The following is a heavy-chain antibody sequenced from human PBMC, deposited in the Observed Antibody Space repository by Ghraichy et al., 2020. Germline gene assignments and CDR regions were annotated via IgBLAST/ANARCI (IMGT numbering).Heavy chain of an antibody. J-gene: IGHJ6*02. D-gene: IGHD2-15*01. Sequence: ASVKVSCKASRAPFTTSVMLWVRQSRGLGVKKKGIINPSGGSTSYAQKFQGRVTMTRDTSTSTVYMELSSLRSEDTAVYYCARGYCSGGSCYLSRPYYYYGMDVLG. CDR2: INPSGGST. V-gene: IGHV1-46*03. CDR1: RAPFTTSV. CDR3: ARGYCSGGSCYLSRPYYYYGMDV.